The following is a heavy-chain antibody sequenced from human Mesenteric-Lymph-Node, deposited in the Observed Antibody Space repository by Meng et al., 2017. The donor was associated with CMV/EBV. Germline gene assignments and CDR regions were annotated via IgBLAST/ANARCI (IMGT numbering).Heavy chain of an antibody. D-gene: IGHD3-9*01. Sequence: SGLSFSKSGVSVGWIHQPPGKALGWLALIYWDNDKHYGPSLKSRLTITKDTSKNQVVLTMTSMDPLDTAAYYCARMTTGSGTYFFDYWGQGTLVTVSS. V-gene: IGHV2-5*05. J-gene: IGHJ4*02. CDR3: ARMTTGSGTYFFDY. CDR2: IYWDNDK. CDR1: GLSFSKSGVS.